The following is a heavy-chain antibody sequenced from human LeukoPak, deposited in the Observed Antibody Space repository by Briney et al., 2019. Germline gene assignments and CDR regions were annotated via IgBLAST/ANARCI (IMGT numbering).Heavy chain of an antibody. V-gene: IGHV3-48*03. Sequence: GGSLRLSCAASGFTVSSNDMNWVRQAPGKGLEWVSYISSSGSTIYYADSVKGRFTISRDNAKNSLYLQMNSLRAEDTAVYYCAELGITMIGGVWGKGTTVTISS. CDR1: GFTVSSND. J-gene: IGHJ6*04. CDR2: ISSSGSTI. CDR3: AELGITMIGGV. D-gene: IGHD3-10*02.